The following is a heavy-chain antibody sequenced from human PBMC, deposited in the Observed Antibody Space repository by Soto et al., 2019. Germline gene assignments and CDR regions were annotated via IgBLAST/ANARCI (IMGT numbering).Heavy chain of an antibody. CDR3: ARGTPYHRNDAWFDT. V-gene: IGHV4-59*01. Sequence: LSETLSLTCTVSGGSISDYYWNLLRQPPGKGLEWIGCIHYTGNTNYNPSLKSRVAISVDTSKNQFSVKLTSVTAADTAVYYCARGTPYHRNDAWFDTWGQGTPVTVS. CDR1: GGSISDYY. CDR2: IHYTGNT. J-gene: IGHJ5*02.